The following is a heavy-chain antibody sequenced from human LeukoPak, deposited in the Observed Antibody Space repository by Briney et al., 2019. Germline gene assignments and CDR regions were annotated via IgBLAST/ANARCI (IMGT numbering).Heavy chain of an antibody. D-gene: IGHD2-2*01. CDR3: GPREDSSTNAYDY. CDR1: GFAFSSYA. J-gene: IGHJ4*02. Sequence: PGGSLRPSCAASGFAFSSYAMSWVRQAGGKGLEWVSSISGNGSSPFYADYVKGRFTISRDNSKNTLYLQMNSLRAEDTAVYYCGPREDSSTNAYDYWGQGTLVTVSS. V-gene: IGHV3-23*01. CDR2: ISGNGSSP.